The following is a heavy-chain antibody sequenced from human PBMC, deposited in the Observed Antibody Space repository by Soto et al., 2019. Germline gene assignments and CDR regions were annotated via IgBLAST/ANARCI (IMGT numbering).Heavy chain of an antibody. D-gene: IGHD3-10*01. J-gene: IGHJ5*02. CDR3: ARHRGPMVRGVISNWFDP. V-gene: IGHV4-39*01. Sequence: SETLSLTCTVSGGSISSSSYYWGWIRQPPGKGLEWIGSIYYSASTHYNPSLKSRVTISVDTSKNQFSLKLSSVTAADTAVYYCARHRGPMVRGVISNWFDPWGQGTLVTVSS. CDR2: IYYSAST. CDR1: GGSISSSSYY.